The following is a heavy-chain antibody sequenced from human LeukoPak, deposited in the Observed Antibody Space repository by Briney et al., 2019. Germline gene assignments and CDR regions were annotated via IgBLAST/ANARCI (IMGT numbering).Heavy chain of an antibody. CDR1: GYTFTSYG. D-gene: IGHD3-10*01. V-gene: IGHV1-18*01. J-gene: IGHJ4*02. CDR3: ARAFTMVRGAPVGY. Sequence: ASVKVSCKASGYTFTSYGISWVRQAPGQGLEWMGWISSYNGNTNYAQKLQGRVTMTTDTSTTTAYMELSSLRSEDTAVYYCARAFTMVRGAPVGYWGQGTLVTVSS. CDR2: ISSYNGNT.